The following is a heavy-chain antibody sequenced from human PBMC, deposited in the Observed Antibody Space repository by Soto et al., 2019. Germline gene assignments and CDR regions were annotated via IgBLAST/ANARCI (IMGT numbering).Heavy chain of an antibody. CDR1: GGSVSGGVYY. V-gene: IGHV4-31*03. J-gene: IGHJ1*01. CDR2: IYYSGST. D-gene: IGHD6-19*01. CDR3: ARSAVAGAGYFQH. Sequence: QVQLQESGPGLVKPSQTLSLTCTVSGGSVSGGVYYWNWIRQHPEKGLEWIGYIYYSGSTYYNPSLRSRATISAGTSKTQFSLTLSSVTVAATAVYCCARSAVAGAGYFQHWGQGTQVIVSS.